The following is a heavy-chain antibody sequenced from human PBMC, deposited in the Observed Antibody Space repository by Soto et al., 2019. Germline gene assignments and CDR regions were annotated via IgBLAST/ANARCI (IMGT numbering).Heavy chain of an antibody. D-gene: IGHD2-15*01. CDR3: ARQVHPGYSSG. J-gene: IGHJ4*02. CDR2: INPTSEYT. CDR1: GYTFTSYG. V-gene: IGHV1-8*01. Sequence: ASVKVSCKASGYTFTSYGINWVRQAPGQGLEWVGWINPTSEYTAHAQKFQGRVTLTREISTATAYMELSSLTSEDTAVYFCARQVHPGYSSGWGPGTQVTVSS.